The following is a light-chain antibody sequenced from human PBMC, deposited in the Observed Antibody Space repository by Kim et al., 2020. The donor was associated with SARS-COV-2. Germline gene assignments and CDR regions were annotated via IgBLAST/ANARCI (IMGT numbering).Light chain of an antibody. J-gene: IGLJ1*01. CDR3: QVWVSRSDHYV. CDR1: NIESKS. Sequence: SYELTQPPSVSVAPGKTARITCGGNNIESKSVHWYQQGPGQAPVLVIYSDTDRPSGIPERFSGSNSGNTATLTIRRVEAGDEADYYCQVWVSRSDHYVFG. V-gene: IGLV3-21*04. CDR2: SDT.